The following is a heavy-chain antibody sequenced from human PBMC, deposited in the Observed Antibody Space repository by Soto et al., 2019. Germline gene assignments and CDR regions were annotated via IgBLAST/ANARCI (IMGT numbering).Heavy chain of an antibody. CDR3: AKRDLGY. CDR1: GFTSRNYA. D-gene: IGHD6-13*01. Sequence: PGGSLRLSCAASGFTSRNYAMSWVRQAPGKGLEWVSTISDSGGTISYADSVKGRLTISRDNSRNTLYLQMDSLRVEDTAVYYCAKRDLGYWGRGTMVTVSS. V-gene: IGHV3-23*01. J-gene: IGHJ4*02. CDR2: ISDSGGTI.